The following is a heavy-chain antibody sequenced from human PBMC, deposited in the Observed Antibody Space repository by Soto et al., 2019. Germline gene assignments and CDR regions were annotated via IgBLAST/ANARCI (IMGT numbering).Heavy chain of an antibody. CDR3: ARRYGGNSNYYYGMDV. CDR1: GYSFTSYW. V-gene: IGHV5-10-1*01. J-gene: IGHJ6*02. CDR2: IDPSDSYT. Sequence: LGESLKISCKGSGYSFTSYWIGWVRQMPGKGLEWMGRIDPSDSYTNYSPSFQGHVTISADKSISTAYLQWSSLKASDTAMYYCARRYGGNSNYYYGMDVWGQGTTVTVSS. D-gene: IGHD2-21*02.